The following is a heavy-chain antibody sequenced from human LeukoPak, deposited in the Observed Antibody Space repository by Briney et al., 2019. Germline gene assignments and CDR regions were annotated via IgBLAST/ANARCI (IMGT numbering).Heavy chain of an antibody. D-gene: IGHD2-2*01. V-gene: IGHV3-23*01. J-gene: IGHJ5*02. CDR3: AKDPREYCSSTSCPNWFDP. Sequence: GGSLRLSCAASGFTFRGYEMSWVRQAPGKGLEWVSSISASGGTTYYADSVKGRFTISRDNSKNTLYLQMLSLRAEDSAIYYCAKDPREYCSSTSCPNWFDPWGQGTLVTVSS. CDR1: GFTFRGYE. CDR2: ISASGGTT.